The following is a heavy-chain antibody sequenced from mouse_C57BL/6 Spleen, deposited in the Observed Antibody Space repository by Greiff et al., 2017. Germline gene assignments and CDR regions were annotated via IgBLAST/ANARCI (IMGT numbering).Heavy chain of an antibody. CDR1: GYTFTSYW. D-gene: IGHD1-1*01. Sequence: QVQLKQPGAELVMPGASVKLSCKASGYTFTSYWMHWVKQRPGQGLEWIGEIDPSDSYTNYNQKFKGKSTLTVDKSSSTAYMQLSSLTSEDSAVYYCARGGVDCSPYAMDYWGQGTSVTVSS. CDR3: ARGGVDCSPYAMDY. J-gene: IGHJ4*01. CDR2: IDPSDSYT. V-gene: IGHV1-69*01.